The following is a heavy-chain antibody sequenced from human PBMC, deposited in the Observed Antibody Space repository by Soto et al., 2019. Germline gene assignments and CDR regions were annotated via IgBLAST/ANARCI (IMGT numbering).Heavy chain of an antibody. CDR1: GFTFDDYA. V-gene: IGHV3-9*01. D-gene: IGHD6-13*01. J-gene: IGHJ3*02. CDR2: ISWNSGSI. Sequence: EVQLVESGGGLVQPGRSLRLSCAASGFTFDDYAMHWVRQAPGKGLEWVSGISWNSGSIGYAVSVKGRFTISRDNAKNSLYLQMNSLRAEDTALYYCAKDKDSTTLDAFDIWGQGTMVTVSS. CDR3: AKDKDSTTLDAFDI.